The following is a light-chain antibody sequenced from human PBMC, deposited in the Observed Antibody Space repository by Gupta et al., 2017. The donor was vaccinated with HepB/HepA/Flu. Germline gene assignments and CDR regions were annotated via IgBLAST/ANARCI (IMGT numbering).Light chain of an antibody. CDR2: DVT. CDR3: CSYAGSYAWV. CDR1: SSDVGGYNY. J-gene: IGLJ3*02. V-gene: IGLV2-11*01. Sequence: QSALTQPRSASGSPGQPVTISCTGTSSDVGGYNYVSWYQQHPGKAPQLMIYDVTKRPSGVPDRFSGSKSGNTASLTISGLQGEDEADYYCCSYAGSYAWVFGGGTKLTVL.